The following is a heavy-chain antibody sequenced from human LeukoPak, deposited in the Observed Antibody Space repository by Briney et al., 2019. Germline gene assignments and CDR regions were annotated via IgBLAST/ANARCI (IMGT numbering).Heavy chain of an antibody. CDR2: INTNTGNP. V-gene: IGHV7-4-1*02. CDR1: GYTFTSYA. J-gene: IGHJ4*02. CDR3: ARGTMTTVTPGGDY. Sequence: ASVKVSCKASGYTFTSYAMNWVRQAPGQGLEWMGWINTNTGNPTYAQGFTGRFVFSLDTSVSTAYLQISSLKAEDTAVYYCARGTMTTVTPGGDYWGQGTLVTVSS. D-gene: IGHD4-17*01.